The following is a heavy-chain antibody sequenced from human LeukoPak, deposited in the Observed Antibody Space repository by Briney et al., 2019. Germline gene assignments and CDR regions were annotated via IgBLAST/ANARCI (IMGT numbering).Heavy chain of an antibody. CDR2: ISSSSSYI. CDR3: AREVVVPAAARHYYYYYYMDV. Sequence: PGGSLRLSCAASGFTFSSYSMNWVRQATGKGLEWVSPISSSSSYIYYADSVKGRFTISRDNAKNSLYLQMNSLRAEDTAVYYCAREVVVPAAARHYYYYYYMDVWGKGTTVTVSS. D-gene: IGHD2-2*01. V-gene: IGHV3-21*01. J-gene: IGHJ6*03. CDR1: GFTFSSYS.